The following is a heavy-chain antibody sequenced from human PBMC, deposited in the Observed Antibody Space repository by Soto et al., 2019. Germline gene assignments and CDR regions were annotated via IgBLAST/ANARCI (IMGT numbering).Heavy chain of an antibody. CDR2: ISESSSST. Sequence: EVQLLESGGGLVQPGGSLRLSCAASGLTFSRHARAWVRQAPGKGLEWLSSISESSSSTYYADSVKGRFTISKDNSKNMLYLQMNSLRAEDTAVYYCAKKPNGFDSWGQGTLVTVSS. CDR3: AKKPNGFDS. J-gene: IGHJ5*01. V-gene: IGHV3-23*01. CDR1: GLTFSRHA.